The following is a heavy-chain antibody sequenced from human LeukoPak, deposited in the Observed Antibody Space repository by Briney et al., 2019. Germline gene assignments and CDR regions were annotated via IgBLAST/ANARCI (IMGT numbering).Heavy chain of an antibody. V-gene: IGHV1-2*02. J-gene: IGHJ4*02. D-gene: IGHD6-13*01. CDR1: GYTFTGYY. CDR2: INPNSGGT. CDR3: ARVGAAAGIPFDY. Sequence: ASVKVSCKASGYTFTGYYMHWVRQAPGQGLEWMGWINPNSGGTNYAQKFQGRVTMTRDTSISTAYMELSRLRSDDTAVYYCARVGAAAGIPFDYWGQGTLVTVSS.